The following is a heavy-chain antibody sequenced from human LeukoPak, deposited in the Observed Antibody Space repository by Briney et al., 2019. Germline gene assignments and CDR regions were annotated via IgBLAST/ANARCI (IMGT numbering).Heavy chain of an antibody. Sequence: GGSLRLSCAASGFTFSDYAMSWVRQAPGKGLEWVSSISGSGGSTYYADSVKGRFTISRDSSKNTLHLQMNSLRAEDTAVYYCAKDRRDVCIADAFDIWGQGTMVTVSS. CDR1: GFTFSDYA. CDR3: AKDRRDVCIADAFDI. CDR2: ISGSGGST. D-gene: IGHD5-24*01. V-gene: IGHV3-23*01. J-gene: IGHJ3*02.